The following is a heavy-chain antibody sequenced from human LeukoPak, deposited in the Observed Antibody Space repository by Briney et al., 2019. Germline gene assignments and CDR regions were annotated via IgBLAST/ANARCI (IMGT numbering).Heavy chain of an antibody. CDR2: IYYNGST. V-gene: IGHV4-39*01. J-gene: IGHJ3*02. CDR3: ARLRRARDAFDI. Sequence: PSETLSLTCTVSGGSISSSSYYWGWIRQPPGKGLEWIGSIYYNGSTYYNPSLKSRVTISVDTSKNQFSLKLSFVTAADTAVYYCARLRRARDAFDIWGQGTMVTVSS. CDR1: GGSISSSSYY.